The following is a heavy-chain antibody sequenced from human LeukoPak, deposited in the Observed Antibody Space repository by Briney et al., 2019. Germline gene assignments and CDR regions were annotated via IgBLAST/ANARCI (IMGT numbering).Heavy chain of an antibody. D-gene: IGHD4-17*01. Sequence: PSETLSLTCTVSGGSTSSSSYYWGWIRQPPGKGLEWIGSIYYSGSTYYNPSLKSRVTISVDTSKNQFSLKLSSVTAADTAVYYCARGPYGDYTTSVWAWGKNQHLDAFDIWGQGTMVTVSS. J-gene: IGHJ3*02. CDR3: ARGPYGDYTTSVWAWGKNQHLDAFDI. CDR2: IYYSGST. V-gene: IGHV4-39*07. CDR1: GGSTSSSSYY.